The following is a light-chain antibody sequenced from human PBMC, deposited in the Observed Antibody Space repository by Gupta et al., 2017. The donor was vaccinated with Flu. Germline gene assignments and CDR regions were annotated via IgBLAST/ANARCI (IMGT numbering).Light chain of an antibody. V-gene: IGKV3-20*01. CDR3: QVDCSSIT. CDR1: QSVRSSF. CDR2: GAS. Sequence: PGTLSLSPGERATLSCRASQSVRSSFLEWYQQKPGQAPRLLIYGASGRATGITDRISGSGSGTDFTLTSDSRESEDFAVYYWQVDCSSITFGQGTLLEIK. J-gene: IGKJ5*01.